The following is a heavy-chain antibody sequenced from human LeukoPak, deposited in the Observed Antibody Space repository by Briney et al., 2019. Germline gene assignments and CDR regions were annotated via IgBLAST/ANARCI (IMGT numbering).Heavy chain of an antibody. J-gene: IGHJ6*03. CDR1: GGSISSGIYY. Sequence: SETLSLTCTVSGGSISSGIYYWSWIRQPAGKGLEWIGSIYSSGSTNYNPSLKSRVTISVDTSKNQFSLKLSSVTAADTAVYYCARAYSSSWYSHYYYYMDVWGKGTTVTISS. D-gene: IGHD6-13*01. V-gene: IGHV4-61*02. CDR3: ARAYSSSWYSHYYYYMDV. CDR2: IYSSGST.